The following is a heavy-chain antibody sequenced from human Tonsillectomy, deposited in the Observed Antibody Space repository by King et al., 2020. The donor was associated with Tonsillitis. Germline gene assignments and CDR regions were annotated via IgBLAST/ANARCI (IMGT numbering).Heavy chain of an antibody. Sequence: VQLVESGGGLVMPGGSLRLSCAASGFTFSSYSMNWVRQAPGKGLEWVSSISSRSSYIYYADSVNGRLTISSNNAKNSLYLQMNSLRAEDTAVYYCARDGLRFLEWLSDYWGQGTLVTVSS. D-gene: IGHD3-3*01. J-gene: IGHJ4*02. CDR1: GFTFSSYS. V-gene: IGHV3-21*01. CDR3: ARDGLRFLEWLSDY. CDR2: ISSRSSYI.